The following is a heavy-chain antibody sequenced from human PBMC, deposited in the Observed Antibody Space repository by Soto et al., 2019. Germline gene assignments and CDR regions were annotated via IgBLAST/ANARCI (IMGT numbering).Heavy chain of an antibody. V-gene: IGHV1-18*01. CDR1: GYTFTNHG. CDR2: ISGHNGNT. CDR3: SKDLYPLAYYFDY. Sequence: QVQLVQSGAEVKKPGASVKVSCKASGYTFTNHGISCVRQAHGQGLEWLGWISGHNGNTKYAQRLQGRVTMTTDTSTSTDYMELRSLKSDDTAVYYCSKDLYPLAYYFDYLGQGTLVTLSS. J-gene: IGHJ4*02.